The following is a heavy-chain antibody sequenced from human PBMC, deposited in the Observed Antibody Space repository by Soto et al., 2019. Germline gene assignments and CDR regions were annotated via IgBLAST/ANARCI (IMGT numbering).Heavy chain of an antibody. CDR1: GFTCSDHY. CDR2: ISSSGSTI. D-gene: IGHD3-3*01. J-gene: IGHJ4*02. CDR3: ARVGDMTSKD. Sequence: QVQLVESGGGLVKPGESLRLSGAASGFTCSDHYVTWIRQAPGKGLEWVSYISSSGSTIYYADSVKGRFPISRDNAENSLYLPMTSLRAEDTAVYSCARVGDMTSKDWGKGSLVTVSS. V-gene: IGHV3-11*01.